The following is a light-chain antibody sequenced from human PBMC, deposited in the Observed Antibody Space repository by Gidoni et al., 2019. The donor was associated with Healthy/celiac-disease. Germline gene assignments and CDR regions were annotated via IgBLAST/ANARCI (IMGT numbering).Light chain of an antibody. CDR1: SSNIGSNT. J-gene: IGLJ2*01. V-gene: IGLV1-44*01. CDR2: SNN. Sequence: QSVLTQPPSASGTPGQRVTIFCSGSSSNIGSNTVNWYQQLPGTAPKLLIYSNNQRPSGVPDRFSGSKSGTSASLAISGLQSEDEADYHCAAWDDSLNGHVVFGGGTKLTVL. CDR3: AAWDDSLNGHVV.